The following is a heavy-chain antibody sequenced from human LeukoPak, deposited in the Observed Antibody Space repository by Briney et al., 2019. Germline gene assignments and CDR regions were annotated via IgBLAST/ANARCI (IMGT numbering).Heavy chain of an antibody. J-gene: IGHJ3*01. D-gene: IGHD4-17*01. CDR1: GFTFSSYA. CDR3: ARRARDFGDSHAFDV. CDR2: ISGSGGST. Sequence: GGSLRLSCAASGFTFSSYAMSWVRQAPGKGLEWVSAISGSGGSTYYADSVKGRFTITRDNAKNSLYLQMNSLRAEDTANYYCARRARDFGDSHAFDVWGQGTMVTVSS. V-gene: IGHV3-23*01.